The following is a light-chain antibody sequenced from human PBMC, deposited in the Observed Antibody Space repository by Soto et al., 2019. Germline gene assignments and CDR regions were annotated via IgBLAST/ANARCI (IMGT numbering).Light chain of an antibody. CDR2: WAS. V-gene: IGKV4-1*01. CDR1: QSVVYTSNNKNY. CDR3: QQYNSYST. J-gene: IGKJ1*01. Sequence: DIVMTQSPDSLAVSLGERATINCKSSQSVVYTSNNKNYLVWYQQKPGQPPKLLIYWASTRESGVPDRFSGSGSGTEFTLTISSLQPDDFATYYCQQYNSYSTFGQGTKVDIK.